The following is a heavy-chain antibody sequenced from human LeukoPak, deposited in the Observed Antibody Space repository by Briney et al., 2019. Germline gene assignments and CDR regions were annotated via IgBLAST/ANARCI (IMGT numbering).Heavy chain of an antibody. Sequence: SETLSLTSTVSGGSISSGDYYWSWIRQPPGKGLEWIGYIYYSGSTYYNPSLKSRVTISVDTSKNQFSLKLSSVTAADTAVYYCARRGSYYAWDYYYYMDVWGKGTTVTVSS. CDR1: GGSISSGDYY. CDR2: IYYSGST. CDR3: ARRGSYYAWDYYYYMDV. D-gene: IGHD1-26*01. V-gene: IGHV4-30-4*08. J-gene: IGHJ6*03.